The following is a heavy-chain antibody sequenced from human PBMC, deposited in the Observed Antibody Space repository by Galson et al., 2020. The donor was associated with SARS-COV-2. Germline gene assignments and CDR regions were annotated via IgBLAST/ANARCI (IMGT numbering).Heavy chain of an antibody. Sequence: ASVKVSCKASGYTFTSYDINWVRQATGQGLEWMGWMNPNSGNTGYAQKFQGRVTMTRNTSISTAYMELSSLRSEDTAVYYCARGWPLWRVFGVVIDLGDDACDIWGQGTMVTVSS. J-gene: IGHJ3*02. D-gene: IGHD3-3*01. CDR3: ARGWPLWRVFGVVIDLGDDACDI. CDR2: MNPNSGNT. V-gene: IGHV1-8*01. CDR1: GYTFTSYD.